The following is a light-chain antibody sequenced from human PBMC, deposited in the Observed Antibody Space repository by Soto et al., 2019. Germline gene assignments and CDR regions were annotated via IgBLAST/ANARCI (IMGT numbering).Light chain of an antibody. CDR3: QQYGTSPRFT. CDR1: QSVSDNH. V-gene: IGKV3-20*01. Sequence: DIVLTQSPGTLSLSPGERATLSCRASQSVSDNHLAWYQQKPGQAPRLLIYRASRRATEIPDRFSGSGSGTEFSLTIRRLEPADFAVYYCQQYGTSPRFTFGPGTKLAI. CDR2: RAS. J-gene: IGKJ3*01.